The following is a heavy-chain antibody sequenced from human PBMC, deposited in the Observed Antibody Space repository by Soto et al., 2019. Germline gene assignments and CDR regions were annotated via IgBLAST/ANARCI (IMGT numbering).Heavy chain of an antibody. J-gene: IGHJ4*02. CDR3: ARDSNWNIRYFDY. CDR2: ISSSSSTI. CDR1: GFTFSSYS. Sequence: GGSLRLSCAASGFTFSSYSMNWVRQAPGKGLEWVSYISSSSSTIYYADSVKGRFTISRDNAKNSLYLQMNSLRAEDTAVYYCARDSNWNIRYFDYWGQGTLVTVSS. V-gene: IGHV3-48*01. D-gene: IGHD1-20*01.